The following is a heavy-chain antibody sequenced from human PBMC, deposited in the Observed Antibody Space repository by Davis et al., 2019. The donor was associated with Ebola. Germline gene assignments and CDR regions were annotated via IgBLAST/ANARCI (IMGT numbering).Heavy chain of an antibody. Sequence: MPSETLSLTCTVSGGSISSGGYYWSWIRQHPGKGLEWIGYIYYSGSTYYNPSLKSRVTTSVDTSKNQFSLSLSSVTAADTAVYYCARDGGYSGYDLYYYYGMDVWGQGTTVTVSS. J-gene: IGHJ6*02. CDR3: ARDGGYSGYDLYYYYGMDV. CDR1: GGSISSGGYY. CDR2: IYYSGST. V-gene: IGHV4-31*03. D-gene: IGHD5-12*01.